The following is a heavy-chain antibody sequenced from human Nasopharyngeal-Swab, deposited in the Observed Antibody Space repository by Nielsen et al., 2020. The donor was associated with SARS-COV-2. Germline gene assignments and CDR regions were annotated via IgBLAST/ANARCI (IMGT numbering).Heavy chain of an antibody. CDR2: INTDGSTT. V-gene: IGHV3-74*01. J-gene: IGHJ4*02. D-gene: IGHD2-2*01. CDR3: ARVGQPAAFDY. Sequence: ESLKISCGASGFTFSTYWMHWVRQGPGKGLVWVSRINTDGSTTSYAPSVKGRFIISRDNAKNTLSLQMNSLRAEDTAVYYCARVGQPAAFDYWGQGTLVTVSS. CDR1: GFTFSTYW.